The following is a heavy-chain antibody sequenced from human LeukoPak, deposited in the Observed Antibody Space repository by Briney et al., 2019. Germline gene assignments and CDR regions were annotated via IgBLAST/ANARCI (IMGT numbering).Heavy chain of an antibody. D-gene: IGHD2-2*01. CDR2: ITFSSSHI. V-gene: IGHV3-21*01. CDR3: ARGLPAAPANDY. Sequence: GGSLRLSCAASGFTFSGYVMTWVRQAPGKGLECVSSITFSSSHIYYADSVKGRFTISRDNAKTSLYLQMSSLRAEDSAVYYCARGLPAAPANDYWGQGTLVTVSS. J-gene: IGHJ4*02. CDR1: GFTFSGYV.